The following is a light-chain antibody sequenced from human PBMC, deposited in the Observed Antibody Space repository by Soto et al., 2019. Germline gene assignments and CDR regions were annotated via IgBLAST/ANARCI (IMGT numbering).Light chain of an antibody. J-gene: IGKJ4*01. CDR2: SAS. V-gene: IGKV3-15*01. CDR1: QAINSN. Sequence: EIVMTQSPATLSVSPGETASLSCRASQAINSNLAWYQQRPGQAPRLLIYSASTRATGVPARVSGSGSETEFTLISRGLQSEDFALYYCQQYNDWPLTFGGGTNVDLK. CDR3: QQYNDWPLT.